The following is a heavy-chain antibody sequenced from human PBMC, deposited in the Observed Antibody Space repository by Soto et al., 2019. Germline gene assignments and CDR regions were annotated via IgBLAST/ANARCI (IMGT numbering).Heavy chain of an antibody. CDR1: GFTFSSYA. D-gene: IGHD3-9*01. CDR3: AKDTPTGYYTGYFDY. CDR2: MRGSGGST. Sequence: EVQLLESGVGLVQPGGSLRLSCAASGFTFSSYAMSWVRQAQGKGLEWVSAMRGSGGSTYYADSVKGRFTISRDNSKNTLYLQMNSLRAEDTAVYYCAKDTPTGYYTGYFDYWGQGTLVTVSS. V-gene: IGHV3-23*01. J-gene: IGHJ4*02.